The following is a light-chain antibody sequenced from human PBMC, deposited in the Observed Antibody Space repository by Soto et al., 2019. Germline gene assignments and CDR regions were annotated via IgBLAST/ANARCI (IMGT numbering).Light chain of an antibody. V-gene: IGKV1-5*03. J-gene: IGKJ1*01. CDR1: QSVTDW. CDR2: QAS. CDR3: QQYKSYKT. Sequence: DIQMTQSPSTLSASVGDRVTITCRASQSVTDWLAWYQQKPGKDPKLLIYQASTLESGVPSRFSGSISGTEFTLTISRLQPDDFATYYCQQYKSYKTFAQGTKVEIK.